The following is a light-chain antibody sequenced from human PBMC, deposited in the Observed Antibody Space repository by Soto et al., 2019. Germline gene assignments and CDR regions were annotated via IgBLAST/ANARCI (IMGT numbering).Light chain of an antibody. CDR3: QKYNSAPPT. CDR1: QGISNY. V-gene: IGKV1-27*01. Sequence: DIQMTQSPSSLSASVGDRVSITCRASQGISNYLAWYQQKPGEVPNLLTYSASTLQSGVPSRFSGSGSGTDFTLTISSLQPEDVATYYCQKYNSAPPTFGQGTKVEIK. J-gene: IGKJ1*01. CDR2: SAS.